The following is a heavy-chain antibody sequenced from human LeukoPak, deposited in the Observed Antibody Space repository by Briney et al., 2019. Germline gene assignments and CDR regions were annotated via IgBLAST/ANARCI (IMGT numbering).Heavy chain of an antibody. V-gene: IGHV1-8*01. CDR2: MNPNSGNT. CDR3: ARRIAAAGTLDY. Sequence: ASVKVSCKASGYTFTTFDINWVRQATGQGLEWMGWMNPNSGNTGYAQKFQGRVTMTRNTSISTAYMELSSLRSEDTAVYYCARRIAAAGTLDYWGQGTLVTVSS. J-gene: IGHJ4*02. D-gene: IGHD6-13*01. CDR1: GYTFTTFD.